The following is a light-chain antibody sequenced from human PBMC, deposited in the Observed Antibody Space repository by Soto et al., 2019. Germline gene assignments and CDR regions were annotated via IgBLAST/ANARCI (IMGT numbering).Light chain of an antibody. Sequence: EIVLTRSPGTLSLSPGERATLSCRASQSVASSHLAWYQQKPGQAPRLLIYGASSRATGIPDRFSGSGSGTDFTLTISRLEPEDFAVYYCQQYGNSGVTFGPGTKVDIK. CDR2: GAS. CDR3: QQYGNSGVT. CDR1: QSVASSH. V-gene: IGKV3-20*01. J-gene: IGKJ3*01.